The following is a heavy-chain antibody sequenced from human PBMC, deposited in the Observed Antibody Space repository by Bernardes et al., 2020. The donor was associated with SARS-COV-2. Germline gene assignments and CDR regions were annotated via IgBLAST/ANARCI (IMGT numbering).Heavy chain of an antibody. V-gene: IGHV4-59*01. CDR3: ASAPPGYSYGYYFDY. D-gene: IGHD5-18*01. J-gene: IGHJ4*02. CDR2: IYYSGST. CDR1: GGSISSYY. Sequence: SETLSLTCTVSGGSISSYYWSWIRQPPGKGLEWIGYIYYSGSTNYNPSLKSRVTISVDTSKNQFSPKLSSVTAADTAVYYCASAPPGYSYGYYFDYWGQGTLVTVSS.